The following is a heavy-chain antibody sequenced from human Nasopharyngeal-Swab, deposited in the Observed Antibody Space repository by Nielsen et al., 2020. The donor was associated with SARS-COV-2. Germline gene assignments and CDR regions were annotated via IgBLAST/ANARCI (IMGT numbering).Heavy chain of an antibody. J-gene: IGHJ6*02. D-gene: IGHD3-3*01. Sequence: SETLSLTCAVYGGFFSGYYWSWIGQAPGKGLEWIGEINHSGSTNYNPSLKSRATISLDMSKNQFSLNLSSVTAADTAVYYCARGEVLRFLEWSSAGGMDVWGQGTTVTVSS. CDR1: GGFFSGYY. CDR2: INHSGST. CDR3: ARGEVLRFLEWSSAGGMDV. V-gene: IGHV4-34*01.